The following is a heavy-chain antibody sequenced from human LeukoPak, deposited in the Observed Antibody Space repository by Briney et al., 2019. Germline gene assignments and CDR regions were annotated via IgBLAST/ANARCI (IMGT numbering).Heavy chain of an antibody. CDR3: VEDPEWWYIRLAKRTGFEP. CDR2: ISSTGGST. Sequence: GGSLRLSCSASGFTFSNYAMHWVRQAPGKGLEFVSGISSTGGSTNYPDSVKDRFSISRDNSKNTLYLQKTSLRADDTAVYYCVEDPEWWYIRLAKRTGFEPWGQGTSVNVFS. J-gene: IGHJ5*02. CDR1: GFTFSNYA. V-gene: IGHV3-64D*06. D-gene: IGHD2-8*02.